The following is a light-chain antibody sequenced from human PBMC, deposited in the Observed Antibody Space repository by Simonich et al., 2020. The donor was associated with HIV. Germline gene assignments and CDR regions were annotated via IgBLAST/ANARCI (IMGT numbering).Light chain of an antibody. CDR3: QQYNNWPYT. J-gene: IGKJ2*01. V-gene: IGKV3-15*01. CDR1: QSVSSN. CDR2: GAS. Sequence: EIVMTQSPATLSVSPGERATLPCRVSQSVSSNLAWYQQKPGQAPRLLIYGASNRATGIPARFSGSWSGSQFTLTISSMQSGDFAVYYCQQYNNWPYTFGQGTNVEIK.